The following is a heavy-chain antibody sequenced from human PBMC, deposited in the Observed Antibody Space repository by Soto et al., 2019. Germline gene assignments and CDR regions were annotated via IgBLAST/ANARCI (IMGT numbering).Heavy chain of an antibody. CDR3: PSDQMAAHESPFYY. CDR2: INAIGGST. CDR1: GYTFTSYY. V-gene: IGHV1-46*01. J-gene: IGHJ4*02. Sequence: QVQLVQSGAEVKKPGASVKVSCKASGYTFTSYYMHWVRQAPGQGLEWMGIINAIGGSTSYAQKFHGIVTMTSHTSTTTVYMYLSSLSSKATAVYYCPSDQMAAHESPFYYWGQLTLVTVSS. D-gene: IGHD2-8*01.